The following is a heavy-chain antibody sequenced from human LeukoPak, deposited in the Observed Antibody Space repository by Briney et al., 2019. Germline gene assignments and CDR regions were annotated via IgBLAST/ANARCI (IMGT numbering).Heavy chain of an antibody. J-gene: IGHJ3*02. Sequence: GGSLRLSCAASGFTFSSYDMHWVRQATGKGLEWVSAIGTAGDTYYPGSVKGRFTISRDNSKNTLYLQMNSLRAEDTAVYYCAKADYDFWSDLGDDIWGQGTMVTVSS. CDR2: IGTAGDT. D-gene: IGHD3-3*01. V-gene: IGHV3-13*01. CDR1: GFTFSSYD. CDR3: AKADYDFWSDLGDDI.